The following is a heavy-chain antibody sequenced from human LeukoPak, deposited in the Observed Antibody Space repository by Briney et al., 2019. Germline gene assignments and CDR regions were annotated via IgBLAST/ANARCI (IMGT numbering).Heavy chain of an antibody. CDR3: ATRYYYDSSGSRGGMDV. D-gene: IGHD3-22*01. CDR2: ISGNDDGT. Sequence: TGGSLRLSCTASGFTFSTCGMTWVRQAPGKGLEWVSSISGNDDGTYYADSVKGRFTISRDNSKNTLYLQMNSLRAEDTAVYYCATRYYYDSSGSRGGMDVWGQGTTVTVTS. V-gene: IGHV3-23*01. J-gene: IGHJ6*02. CDR1: GFTFSTCG.